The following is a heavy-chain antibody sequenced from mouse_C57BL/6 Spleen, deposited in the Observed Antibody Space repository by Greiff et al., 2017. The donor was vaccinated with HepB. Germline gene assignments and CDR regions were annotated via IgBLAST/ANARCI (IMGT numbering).Heavy chain of an antibody. D-gene: IGHD1-1*01. CDR2: ISDGGSYT. J-gene: IGHJ2*01. V-gene: IGHV5-4*01. CDR3: AREFSFITAVVALAY. Sequence: EVQLQESGGGLVKPGGSLKLSCAASGFTFSSYAMSWVRQTPEKRLEWVATISDGGSYTYYPDNVKGRFTISRDNAKNNLYLQMSNLKSEDTAMYYCAREFSFITAVVALAYWGQGTPLTVSS. CDR1: GFTFSSYA.